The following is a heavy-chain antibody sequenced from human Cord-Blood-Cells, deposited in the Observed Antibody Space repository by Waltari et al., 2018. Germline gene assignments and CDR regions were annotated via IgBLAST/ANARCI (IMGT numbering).Heavy chain of an antibody. Sequence: EVQLVESGGGLIQPGGSLRLSCAASGFTVSSNYMSWVRQAPGKGLELVSVIYSGGSTYYADSVKGRFTISRDNSKNTLYLQMNSLRAEDTAVYYCARDIAAADPVDDYWGQGTLVTVSS. V-gene: IGHV3-53*01. CDR2: IYSGGST. CDR3: ARDIAAADPVDDY. D-gene: IGHD6-13*01. J-gene: IGHJ4*02. CDR1: GFTVSSNY.